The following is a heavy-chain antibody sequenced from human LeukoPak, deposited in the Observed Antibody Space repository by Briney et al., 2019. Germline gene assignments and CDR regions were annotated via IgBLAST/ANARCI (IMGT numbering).Heavy chain of an antibody. V-gene: IGHV4-59*08. CDR1: GGSISSYY. CDR3: ARHYCGGDCYPFDY. CDR2: ICYSGST. Sequence: PSETLSLTCTVSGGSISSYYWSWIRQPPGKGLEWIGYICYSGSTNYNPSLKSRVTISVDTSKNQFSLKLSSVTAADTAVYYCARHYCGGDCYPFDYWGQGTLVTVSS. D-gene: IGHD2-21*02. J-gene: IGHJ4*02.